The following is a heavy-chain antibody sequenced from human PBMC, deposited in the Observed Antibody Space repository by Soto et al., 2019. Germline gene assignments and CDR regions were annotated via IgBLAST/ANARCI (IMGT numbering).Heavy chain of an antibody. CDR1: GFTFSSYA. Sequence: EGSLRLSCAASGFTFSSYAMGWVRQAPAKRLEWVSAIRGSGGSTYYADAVKARFTNSRYNSRITLYLKMNSLRAEDTAVYYCAKDRPGHIVVVTAIFRRHLDYWGQGTLVTVSS. J-gene: IGHJ4*02. D-gene: IGHD2-21*02. CDR2: IRGSGGST. CDR3: AKDRPGHIVVVTAIFRRHLDY. V-gene: IGHV3-23*01.